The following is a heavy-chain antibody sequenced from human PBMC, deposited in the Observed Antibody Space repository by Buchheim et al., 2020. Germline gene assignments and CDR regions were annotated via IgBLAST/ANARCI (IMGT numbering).Heavy chain of an antibody. Sequence: EVQLVESGGVLVQPGGSLRLSCAASGFMFSTYWMSWVRQAPGKGLEWVANIKQDGSEKNYVDSVEGRFTISRDNAKNSLDLQMNSLRVEDTGVYFCVRASSTVRAYYYVMDVWGQGTT. CDR3: VRASSTVRAYYYVMDV. V-gene: IGHV3-7*04. D-gene: IGHD4-11*01. CDR2: IKQDGSEK. J-gene: IGHJ6*02. CDR1: GFMFSTYW.